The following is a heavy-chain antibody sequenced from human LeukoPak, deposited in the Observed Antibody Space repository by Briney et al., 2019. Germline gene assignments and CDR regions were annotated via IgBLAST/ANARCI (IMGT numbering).Heavy chain of an antibody. J-gene: IGHJ4*02. CDR2: IEPDGKLK. Sequence: GGSLRLSCAASGFTFSSNWMSWVRQAPGKGLEWVANIEPDGKLKQYARSVKGRFTISRDNTRNSLHLQMSSLRVDDTAVYYCASGSHCDFWGQGTLVTVSS. CDR1: GFTFSSNW. CDR3: ASGSHCDF. V-gene: IGHV3-7*01.